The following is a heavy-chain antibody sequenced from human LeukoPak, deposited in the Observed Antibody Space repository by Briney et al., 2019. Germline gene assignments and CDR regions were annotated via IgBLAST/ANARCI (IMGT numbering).Heavy chain of an antibody. D-gene: IGHD3-10*01. CDR3: ARGGYGHNMDV. CDR1: GFMFSNYY. CDR2: IKNAGIDT. V-gene: IGHV3-74*01. J-gene: IGHJ6*03. Sequence: GGSLRLSCVGSGFMFSNYYMYWVRQAPGKGLVWVSRIKNAGIDTIYADSVRGRFTVSRDNAKNTVYLQMSSLRAEDTAVYYCARGGYGHNMDVWGEGTTVTVSS.